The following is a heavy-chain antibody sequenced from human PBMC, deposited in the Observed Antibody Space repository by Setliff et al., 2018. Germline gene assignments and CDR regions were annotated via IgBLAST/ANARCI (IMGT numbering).Heavy chain of an antibody. V-gene: IGHV4-39*07. CDR3: ARDPGHRSGTWSLDY. Sequence: SETLSLTCTVSGDSISSTYYYWGWIRQPPGKGLEWIGSISFGGNTYYNPSLKSRVTISLDTSKNQFSLKLNSVTAADTAVYSCARDPGHRSGTWSLDYWGQGTMVTVSS. CDR2: ISFGGNT. J-gene: IGHJ4*02. CDR1: GDSISSTYYY.